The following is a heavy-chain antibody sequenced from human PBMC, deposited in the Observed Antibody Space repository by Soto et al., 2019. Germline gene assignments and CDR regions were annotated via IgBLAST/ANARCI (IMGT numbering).Heavy chain of an antibody. D-gene: IGHD3-22*01. Sequence: GGSLRLSCAASGFTFSDYHMIWIRQAPGKGLEWVSYISSSGNSIYYADSVKGRFTISRDSAKNSLYLQMNSLRAEDTAVYYCARDYSDSSGFFGDYYGMDVWGQGTTVTVSS. J-gene: IGHJ6*01. CDR1: GFTFSDYH. CDR2: ISSSGNSI. CDR3: ARDYSDSSGFFGDYYGMDV. V-gene: IGHV3-11*01.